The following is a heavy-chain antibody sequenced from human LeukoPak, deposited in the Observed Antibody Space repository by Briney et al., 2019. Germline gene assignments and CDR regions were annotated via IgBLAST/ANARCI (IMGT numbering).Heavy chain of an antibody. CDR3: ARVDGWFDP. Sequence: ASVKVSCKASGYTFTSYDINWVRQATGQGLEWMGWMNPNSGNTGYAQKLQGRVTMTTDTSTSTAYMELRSLRSDDTAVYYCARVDGWFDPWGQGTLVTVSS. D-gene: IGHD3-9*01. V-gene: IGHV1-8*01. CDR1: GYTFTSYD. J-gene: IGHJ5*02. CDR2: MNPNSGNT.